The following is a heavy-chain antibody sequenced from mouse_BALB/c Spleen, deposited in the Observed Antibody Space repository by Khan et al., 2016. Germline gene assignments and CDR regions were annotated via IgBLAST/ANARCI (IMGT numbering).Heavy chain of an antibody. J-gene: IGHJ3*01. V-gene: IGHV2-9*02. CDR3: SRDDQNSDAWFAS. CDR2: IWPGGST. CDR1: GFSLTNSG. Sequence: QAQLKESGPGLVAPSQSLSITCTVSGFSLTNSGVHWIRQPPGKGLEWLGVIWPGGSTDYNSALMSRLSITKDNSQNQVFLKMISLQTDDTAMYYCSRDDQNSDAWFASLVQVTLVIVSA.